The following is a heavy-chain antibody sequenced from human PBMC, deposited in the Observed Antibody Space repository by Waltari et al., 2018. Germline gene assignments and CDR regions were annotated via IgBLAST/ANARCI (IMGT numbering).Heavy chain of an antibody. CDR2: IWYDGSNK. CDR1: GFTFSSYG. V-gene: IGHV3-30*18. CDR3: AKDLGSRAYGMDV. J-gene: IGHJ6*02. D-gene: IGHD3-10*01. Sequence: QVQLVESGGGVVQPGRSLRLSCAASGFTFSSYGMHWVRQAPGKGLGWVAVIWYDGSNKYYADSVKGRFTISRDNSKNTLYLQMNSLRAEDTAMYYCAKDLGSRAYGMDVWGQGTTVTVSS.